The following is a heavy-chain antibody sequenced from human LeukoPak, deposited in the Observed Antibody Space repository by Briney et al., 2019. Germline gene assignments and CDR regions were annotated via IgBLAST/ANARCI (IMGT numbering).Heavy chain of an antibody. D-gene: IGHD4/OR15-4a*01. CDR3: AKENADYFDP. CDR1: GFTFANSY. Sequence: PGGSLRLSCAASGFTFANSYMSWVRQAPGKGLEWVSTISASADNTYYVDSMKGRFIISRDNSKNTVYLQMNSLRAEDTAIYYCAKENADYFDPWGQGTLVTVSS. V-gene: IGHV3-23*01. J-gene: IGHJ5*02. CDR2: ISASADNT.